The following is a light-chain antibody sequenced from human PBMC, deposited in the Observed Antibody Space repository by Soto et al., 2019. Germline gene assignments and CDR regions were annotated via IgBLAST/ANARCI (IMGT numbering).Light chain of an antibody. J-gene: IGKJ4*01. V-gene: IGKV1-9*01. Sequence: DIQLTQSPSFLSASVGDRVTTTCRASQDIRSYLAWYQQNPGRAPKVLIYASSTLQSGVPSRFSGSGSGTEFTLTISSLQPEDFATYYCQQVNSYPLTFGGGTKVEIK. CDR1: QDIRSY. CDR2: ASS. CDR3: QQVNSYPLT.